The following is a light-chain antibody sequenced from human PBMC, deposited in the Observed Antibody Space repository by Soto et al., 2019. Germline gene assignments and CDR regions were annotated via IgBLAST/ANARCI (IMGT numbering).Light chain of an antibody. V-gene: IGKV1-8*01. CDR2: AAS. CDR3: QQYYSYPPT. J-gene: IGKJ1*01. Sequence: AIRMTQSPSSFSASTGARVTITCRASQGISSYLAWYQQNPGKAPKLRIYAASTLQSGVPSRFSGSGSGTDFTPAISCLQSEDFATYYCQQYYSYPPTFGQGTKVEIK. CDR1: QGISSY.